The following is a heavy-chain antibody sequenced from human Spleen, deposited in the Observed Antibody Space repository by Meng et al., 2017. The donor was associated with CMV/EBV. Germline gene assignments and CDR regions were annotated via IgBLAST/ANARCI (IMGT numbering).Heavy chain of an antibody. CDR3: ATFDSSDQPSDY. CDR2: FDPEDGET. CDR1: GYTLTELS. D-gene: IGHD3-22*01. Sequence: ASVKVSCKVSGYTLTELSLHWVRQAPGKGLEWMGGFDPEDGETIYAQKLQGRVTMTEDTSTDTAYMELSSLRSEDTAVYYCATFDSSDQPSDYWGQGTLVTSPQ. V-gene: IGHV1-24*01. J-gene: IGHJ4*02.